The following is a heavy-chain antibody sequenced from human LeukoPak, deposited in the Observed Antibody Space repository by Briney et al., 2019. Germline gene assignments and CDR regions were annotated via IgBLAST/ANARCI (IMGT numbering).Heavy chain of an antibody. CDR1: GGSISSSSYY. Sequence: PSETLSLTCTVSGGSISSSSYYWGWIRQPPGKGLEWIGSIYYSGSTYYNPSLKSRVTISVDTSKNQFSLKLSSVTAADTAVYYCARVVRKQQLQERGNWFDPWGQGTLVTVSS. CDR3: ARVVRKQQLQERGNWFDP. V-gene: IGHV4-39*07. D-gene: IGHD6-13*01. CDR2: IYYSGST. J-gene: IGHJ5*02.